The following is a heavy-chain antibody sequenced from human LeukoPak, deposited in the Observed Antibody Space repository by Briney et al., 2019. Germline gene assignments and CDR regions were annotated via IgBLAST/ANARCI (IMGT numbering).Heavy chain of an antibody. Sequence: SETLSLTCTVSGVSISSSSYYWGWIRQPPGKGLEWIGSIYYSESTYYNSSLKSRVTISVDTSKNQVSLKLNSVTAADSAVYYCARRLHGSGSYSFDYWGQGTLVTVSS. D-gene: IGHD3-10*01. CDR1: GVSISSSSYY. V-gene: IGHV4-39*01. CDR2: IYYSEST. J-gene: IGHJ4*02. CDR3: ARRLHGSGSYSFDY.